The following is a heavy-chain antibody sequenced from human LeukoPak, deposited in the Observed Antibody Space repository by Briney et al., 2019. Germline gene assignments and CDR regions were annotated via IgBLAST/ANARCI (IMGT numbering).Heavy chain of an antibody. CDR1: GFTFRSYD. D-gene: IGHD6-19*01. V-gene: IGHV3-13*04. CDR2: IGNGGDT. CDR3: ARDGSSGWYWVDY. J-gene: IGHJ4*02. Sequence: PGGSLRLSCAASGFTFRSYDMHWVRQATGKGLEWVSGIGNGGDTYYADSVKGRFTISRDNSKNTLYLQMNSLRAEDTAVYYCARDGSSGWYWVDYWGQGTLVTVSS.